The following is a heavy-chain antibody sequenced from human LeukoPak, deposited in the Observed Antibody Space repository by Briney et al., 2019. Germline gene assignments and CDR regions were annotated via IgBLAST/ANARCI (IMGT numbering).Heavy chain of an antibody. J-gene: IGHJ4*02. CDR3: ARDRVARVPAARIDY. Sequence: AYNGNTNYAQKLQGRVTMTTDTSTSTAYMELRSLRSDDTAVYYCARDRVARVPAARIDYWGQGTLVTVSS. CDR2: AYNGNT. V-gene: IGHV1-18*01. D-gene: IGHD2-2*01.